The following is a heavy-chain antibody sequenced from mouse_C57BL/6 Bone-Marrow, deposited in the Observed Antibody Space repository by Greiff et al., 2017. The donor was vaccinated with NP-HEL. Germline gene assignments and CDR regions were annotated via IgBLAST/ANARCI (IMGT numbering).Heavy chain of an antibody. J-gene: IGHJ3*01. CDR1: GYTFTTYW. V-gene: IGHV1-50*01. CDR3: ARKAYYGRSYEFAY. Sequence: QVQLQQPGAELVKPGASVKLSCKASGYTFTTYWMQWVKQRPGQGLEWIGEIDPSDSYPNYNQKFKGKATLTVDPSSSPANMQLSSLTSEDSAVYYCARKAYYGRSYEFAYWGQGTLVTVSA. D-gene: IGHD1-1*01. CDR2: IDPSDSYP.